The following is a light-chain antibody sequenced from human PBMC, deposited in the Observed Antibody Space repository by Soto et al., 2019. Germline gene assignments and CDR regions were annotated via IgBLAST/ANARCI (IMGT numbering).Light chain of an antibody. CDR3: RSYTESESVI. CDR2: EVN. J-gene: IGLJ2*01. V-gene: IGLV2-23*02. CDR1: SSDVGKYNA. Sequence: QSALTQPASVSGSPGQSITISCTGTSSDVGKYNAVSWYQQHPGKAPKLIIYEVNKWPSGTSHRFSGSKSGDTASLTISGLRPDVEADYFSRSYTESESVIFGGGTKLTVL.